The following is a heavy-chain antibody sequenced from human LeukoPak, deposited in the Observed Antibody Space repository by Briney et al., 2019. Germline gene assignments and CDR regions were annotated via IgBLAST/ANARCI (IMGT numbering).Heavy chain of an antibody. D-gene: IGHD6-13*01. V-gene: IGHV3-20*04. CDR2: INWNGGST. J-gene: IGHJ1*01. CDR1: GFTFDDYG. CDR3: ARDRTIAAVGHFQH. Sequence: GGSLRLSCAASGFTFDDYGMSWVRQAPGKGLEWVSGINWNGGSTGYADSVKGRFTISRDNAKNSLYLQMNSLRAEDTALYYCARDRTIAAVGHFQHWGQGTLVTVSS.